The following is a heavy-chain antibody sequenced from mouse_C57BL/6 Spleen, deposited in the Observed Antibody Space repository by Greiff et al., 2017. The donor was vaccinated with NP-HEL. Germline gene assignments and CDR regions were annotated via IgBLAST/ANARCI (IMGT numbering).Heavy chain of an antibody. Sequence: EVKLMESGGGLVKPGGSLKLSCAASGFTFSDYGMHWVRQAPETGLEWVAYISSGSSTIYYADTVKGRFTLSRDKAKNTLFLQMTSLRSEDTAMYYCARRDYGSRWDWYFDVWGTGTTVTVSS. CDR3: ARRDYGSRWDWYFDV. V-gene: IGHV5-17*01. CDR1: GFTFSDYG. CDR2: ISSGSSTI. J-gene: IGHJ1*03. D-gene: IGHD1-1*01.